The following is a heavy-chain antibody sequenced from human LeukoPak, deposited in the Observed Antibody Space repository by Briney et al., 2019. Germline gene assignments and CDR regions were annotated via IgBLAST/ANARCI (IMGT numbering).Heavy chain of an antibody. Sequence: GGSLRLSCAASGFTVSSSYMSWVRQAPGKGLEWVSVIYSGGNTYYADSVKGRFTISRDNSKNTLYLQMNSPRAEDTAVYYCARGSYSTSWYLDYWGQGTLVAVSS. J-gene: IGHJ4*02. CDR2: IYSGGNT. D-gene: IGHD6-13*01. CDR3: ARGSYSTSWYLDY. V-gene: IGHV3-66*01. CDR1: GFTVSSSY.